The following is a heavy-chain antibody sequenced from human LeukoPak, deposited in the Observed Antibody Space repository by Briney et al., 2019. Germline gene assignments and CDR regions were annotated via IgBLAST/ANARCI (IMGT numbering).Heavy chain of an antibody. V-gene: IGHV3-7*01. CDR3: ARWASMLSHYSYYGWDV. Sequence: GGSLRLSCAASGFSFSSYWLTWVRQAPGKGLKWVANIKEDGTEKYYVDSLKGRFTISRDNAKNSLYLQMSSLGAEDTAVYYCARWASMLSHYSYYGWDVWGQGTTVTVSS. CDR2: IKEDGTEK. D-gene: IGHD3-10*02. CDR1: GFSFSSYW. J-gene: IGHJ6*02.